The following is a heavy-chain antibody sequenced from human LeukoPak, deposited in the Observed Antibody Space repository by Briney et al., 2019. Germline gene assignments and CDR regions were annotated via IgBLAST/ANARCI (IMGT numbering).Heavy chain of an antibody. CDR3: ARGTGWPQFDY. D-gene: IGHD6-19*01. Sequence: SQTLSLTCAISGDSVSRDSIAWNWIRQSPSRGLEWLGRTYYKSAWYNDYAVSVKGRIIINPDTSKNQFSLQLNSVTPEDTAVYYCARGTGWPQFDYWGQGTLDTVSS. CDR2: TYYKSAWYN. CDR1: GDSVSRDSIA. V-gene: IGHV6-1*01. J-gene: IGHJ4*02.